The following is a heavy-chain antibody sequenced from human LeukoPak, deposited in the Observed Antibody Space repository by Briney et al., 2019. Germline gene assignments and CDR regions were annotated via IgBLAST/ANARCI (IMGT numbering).Heavy chain of an antibody. D-gene: IGHD6-19*01. CDR2: IWYDGSNK. V-gene: IGHV3-33*01. CDR3: ARDATLRIAVAAY. CDR1: GFTFSSYG. J-gene: IGHJ4*02. Sequence: GGSLRLSCAASGFTFSSYGMHWVRQAPGKGLEWVAVIWYDGSNKYYADSVKGRFTISRDNSKNTLYLQMNSLRAEDTAVYYCARDATLRIAVAAYWGQGTLVTVSS.